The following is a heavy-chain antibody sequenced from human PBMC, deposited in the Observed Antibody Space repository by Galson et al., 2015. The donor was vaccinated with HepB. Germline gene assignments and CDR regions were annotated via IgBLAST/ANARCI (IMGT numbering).Heavy chain of an antibody. CDR3: ARGSVDYYDSSGYYLN. J-gene: IGHJ4*02. V-gene: IGHV4-34*01. CDR1: GGSFSGYY. Sequence: ETLSLTCAVYGGSFSGYYWSWIRQPPGKGLEWIGEINHSGSTNYNPSLKSRVTISVDTSKNQFSLKLSSVTAADTAVYYCARGSVDYYDSSGYYLNWGQGTLVTVSS. D-gene: IGHD3-22*01. CDR2: INHSGST.